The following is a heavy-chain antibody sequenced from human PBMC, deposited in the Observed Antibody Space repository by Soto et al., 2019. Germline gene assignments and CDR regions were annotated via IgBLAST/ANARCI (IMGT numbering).Heavy chain of an antibody. Sequence: GASVKVSCRASGYTFTSYAMHWVRQAPGQRLEWMGWINAGNGNTKYSQKFQGRVTITRDTSASTAYMELSSLRSEDTAVYYCARAMPYGSGSMSMTYGMYVWGQGTTVTVSS. CDR2: INAGNGNT. J-gene: IGHJ6*02. V-gene: IGHV1-3*01. D-gene: IGHD3-10*01. CDR1: GYTFTSYA. CDR3: ARAMPYGSGSMSMTYGMYV.